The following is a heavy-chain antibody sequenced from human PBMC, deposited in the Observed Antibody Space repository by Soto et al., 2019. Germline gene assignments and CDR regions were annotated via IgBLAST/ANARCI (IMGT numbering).Heavy chain of an antibody. CDR2: INGYNGNT. V-gene: IGHV1-18*01. J-gene: IGHJ6*02. CDR1: GYTFTRSG. CDR3: ARMGDVPYYYYGMDV. Sequence: QVQLVQSGAEVKKPGASVKVSCKASGYTFTRSGISWVRQAPGQGLEWMGWINGYNGNTNYTQKMQGRITMTTETPTSTAYMELRSLRSDDTAVYYCARMGDVPYYYYGMDVWGQGTTVIVSS. D-gene: IGHD3-16*01.